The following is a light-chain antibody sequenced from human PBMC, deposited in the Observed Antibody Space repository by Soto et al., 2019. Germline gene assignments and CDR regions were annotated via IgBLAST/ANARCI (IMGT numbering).Light chain of an antibody. J-gene: IGLJ1*01. V-gene: IGLV2-14*01. CDR2: DVS. CDR1: SSDVGGYNY. CDR3: RSYTSSSLYV. Sequence: QSALTQPASVSGSPGQSITISCTGTSSDVGGYNYVSWYQQHPGKAPKLMTYDVSNRPSGVSNRFSGSKSGNTASLTISGPQAEDEADYYCRSYTSSSLYVFGTGTKLTVL.